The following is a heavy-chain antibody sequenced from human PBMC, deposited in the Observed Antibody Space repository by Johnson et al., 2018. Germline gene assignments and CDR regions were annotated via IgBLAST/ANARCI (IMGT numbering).Heavy chain of an antibody. Sequence: EVQLVQSGGGLVQPGRSLRLSCTASGFTFGDYAMSWFRQAPGKGLEWVGFIRSKAYGGTTEYAASVKGRLTISRDDSKSIAYLQMNSLKTEETAVYYCNRGGYYDYVWGSYRKAFDIWGQGTMVTVSS. V-gene: IGHV3-49*03. J-gene: IGHJ3*02. D-gene: IGHD3-16*02. CDR3: NRGGYYDYVWGSYRKAFDI. CDR2: IRSKAYGGTT. CDR1: GFTFGDYA.